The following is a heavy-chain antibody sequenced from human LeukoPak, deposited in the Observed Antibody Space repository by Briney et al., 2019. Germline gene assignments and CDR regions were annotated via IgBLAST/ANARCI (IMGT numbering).Heavy chain of an antibody. J-gene: IGHJ2*01. CDR3: AREPLMTTVTTGWYFGL. D-gene: IGHD4-17*01. CDR2: INHSGST. Sequence: SETLSLTCAVYGGSFSGYYWSWIRQPPGKGLEWIGEINHSGSTNYNPSLKSRVTISVDTSKNQFSLKLSSVTAADTAVYYCAREPLMTTVTTGWYFGLWGRGTLVTVSS. CDR1: GGSFSGYY. V-gene: IGHV4-34*01.